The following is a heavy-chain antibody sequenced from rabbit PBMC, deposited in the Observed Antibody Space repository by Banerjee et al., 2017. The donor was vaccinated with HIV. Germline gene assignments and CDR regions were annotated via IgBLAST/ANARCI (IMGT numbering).Heavy chain of an antibody. Sequence: QEQLEESGGDLVKPEGSLTITCTASGFSFSNKYVMCWVRQAPGKGLEWIACINTSSGNTVYATWAKGRFTISKTSWTTVTLQMTSLTASDTATYFCARGSGFDAHFVLWGPGTLVTVS. CDR3: ARGSGFDAHFVL. D-gene: IGHD1-1*01. V-gene: IGHV1S45*01. CDR1: GFSFSNKYV. J-gene: IGHJ4*01. CDR2: INTSSGNT.